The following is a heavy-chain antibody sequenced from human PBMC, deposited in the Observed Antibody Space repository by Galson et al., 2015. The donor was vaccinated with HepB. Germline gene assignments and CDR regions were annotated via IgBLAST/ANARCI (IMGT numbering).Heavy chain of an antibody. V-gene: IGHV3-48*02. Sequence: SLRLSCAASGFTFSGYTMNWVRQAPGKGLESVSYISSICTTMYYADSANGRFTISRDNAQNSLHLQMNSLRDEDTAVYYCARVYFGSGSSSAYWYFDLWGRGALVTVSS. CDR2: ISSICTTM. J-gene: IGHJ2*01. CDR1: GFTFSGYT. D-gene: IGHD3-10*01. CDR3: ARVYFGSGSSSAYWYFDL.